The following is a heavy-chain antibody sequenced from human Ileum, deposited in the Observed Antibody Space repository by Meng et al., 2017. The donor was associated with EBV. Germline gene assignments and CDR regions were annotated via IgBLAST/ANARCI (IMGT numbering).Heavy chain of an antibody. CDR3: AKANDYSLNS. CDR1: GDFISSSHW. Sequence: QMQLQGSGPGLGKPSGIVSLTGAVSGDFISSSHWWTWVRKPPGKGLEWIGEMHPSGSTYYNPSLKSRVTISLDTFNNQFFLRLTSLTAADTAVYYWAKANDYSLNSWGQGTLVTVSS. CDR2: MHPSGST. J-gene: IGHJ4*02. D-gene: IGHD4-11*01. V-gene: IGHV4-4*02.